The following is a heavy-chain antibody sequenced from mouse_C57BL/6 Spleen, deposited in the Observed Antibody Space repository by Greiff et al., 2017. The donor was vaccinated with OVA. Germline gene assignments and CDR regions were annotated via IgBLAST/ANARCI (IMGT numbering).Heavy chain of an antibody. CDR2: INPSNGGT. V-gene: IGHV1-53*01. CDR3: ARRELFWYFDV. D-gene: IGHD4-1*01. Sequence: QVQLQQSGPELVKPGASVKIPCKASGYTFTDYNMDWVKQRPGQGLEWIGNINPSNGGTNYNEKFKSKATLTVDKSSSTAYMQLSSLTSEDSAVYYCARRELFWYFDVWGTGTTVTVSS. CDR1: GYTFTDYN. J-gene: IGHJ1*03.